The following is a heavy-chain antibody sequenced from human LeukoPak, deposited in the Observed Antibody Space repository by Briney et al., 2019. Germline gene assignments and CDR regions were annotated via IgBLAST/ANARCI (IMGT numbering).Heavy chain of an antibody. CDR2: IDWDDDK. V-gene: IGHV2-70*11. CDR1: GCSRSTSGMG. CDR3: ARTLYSTGAAYYFDY. Sequence: SAPALVKPTQTLTLTCTSTGCSRSTSGMGVSWIRQPPGKALEGLSRIDWDDDKYYSTSLKTRLTISKHTSKNQVVLTMTNMDPVDTATYYCARTLYSTGAAYYFDYWGQGTLVTVSS. J-gene: IGHJ4*02. D-gene: IGHD6-13*01.